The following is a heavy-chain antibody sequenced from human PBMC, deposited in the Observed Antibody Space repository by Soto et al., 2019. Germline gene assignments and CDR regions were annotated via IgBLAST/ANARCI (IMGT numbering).Heavy chain of an antibody. D-gene: IGHD3-10*01. CDR3: AKDRHRRTPYRGPFDY. Sequence: PGGSLRLSCEASGFTFSPYGMHWVRQAPGKGLEWVAVISYDGSNRYYADSVKGRFTISRDNSKNTLYLQMNSLRDEDTAVYYCAKDRHRRTPYRGPFDYWGQGILVTVSS. CDR2: ISYDGSNR. CDR1: GFTFSPYG. V-gene: IGHV3-30*18. J-gene: IGHJ4*02.